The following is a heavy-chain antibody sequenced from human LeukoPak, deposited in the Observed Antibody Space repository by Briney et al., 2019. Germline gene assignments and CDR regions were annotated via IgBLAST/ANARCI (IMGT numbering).Heavy chain of an antibody. J-gene: IGHJ6*03. Sequence: SETLSLTCTVSGGSISSGSYYWSWIRQPAGKGLEWIGRIYTSGSTNYNPSLKSRVTISVDTSKNQFSLKLSSVTSADTAVYYCAGGSYYYYYMAVWGKGTTVTISS. CDR1: GGSISSGSYY. CDR3: AGGSYYYYYMAV. V-gene: IGHV4-61*02. CDR2: IYTSGST.